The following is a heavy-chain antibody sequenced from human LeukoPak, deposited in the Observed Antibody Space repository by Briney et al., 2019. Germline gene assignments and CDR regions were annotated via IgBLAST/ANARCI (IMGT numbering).Heavy chain of an antibody. V-gene: IGHV4-4*07. J-gene: IGHJ3*02. CDR1: GGSISSYY. D-gene: IGHD1-26*01. CDR2: IYTSWST. Sequence: SETLSLTCTFSGGSISSYYWSWIRQPAGKGLEWIGRIYTSWSTNYNPSLKSRLTMSVDTSKTQFSLKLSCMTAADTAVYYCAREFRGGSYPSSDAFDIWGQGTMVTVSS. CDR3: AREFRGGSYPSSDAFDI.